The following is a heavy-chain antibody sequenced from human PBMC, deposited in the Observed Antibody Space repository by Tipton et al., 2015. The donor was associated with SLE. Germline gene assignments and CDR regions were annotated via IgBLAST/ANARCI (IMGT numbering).Heavy chain of an antibody. CDR3: ARGSDGEYVRYFDV. Sequence: TLSLTCTVSGGSVSSYYWSWIRQPPGKGLEWVGYSFYSGSTNYNPSLKSRVTMSIDASQNRVSLRLKSVSAADTAVYYCARGSDGEYVRYFDVWGPGTLVTVSS. V-gene: IGHV4-59*02. D-gene: IGHD4-17*01. CDR2: SFYSGST. CDR1: GGSVSSYY. J-gene: IGHJ2*01.